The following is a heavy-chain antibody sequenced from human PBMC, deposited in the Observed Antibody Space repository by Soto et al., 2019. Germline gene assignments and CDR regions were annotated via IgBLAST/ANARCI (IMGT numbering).Heavy chain of an antibody. CDR3: ARDDSSSWYNPYYFDY. J-gene: IGHJ4*02. CDR2: INAGNGNT. Sequence: QVQLVQSGAEVKKPGASVKVSCKASGYTFTSYAMHWVRQAPGQRLEWMGWINAGNGNTKYSQKFQGRVTITRDTSASTAYMELSSLRSEDTAMYYCARDDSSSWYNPYYFDYWGQGTLVTVSS. CDR1: GYTFTSYA. V-gene: IGHV1-3*01. D-gene: IGHD6-13*01.